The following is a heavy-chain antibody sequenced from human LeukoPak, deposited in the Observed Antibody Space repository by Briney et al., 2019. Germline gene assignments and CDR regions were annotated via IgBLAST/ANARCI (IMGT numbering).Heavy chain of an antibody. Sequence: SETLSLTCTVSGSSISSPYWSWIRQPPGGGLEWIAFIHDSATTKYNSSLRSRVTISSDTSKSQLSLKMTSMTPADTAVYFCARSETYLGYFDYWGQGTLVTDSS. CDR1: GSSISSPY. CDR3: ARSETYLGYFDY. D-gene: IGHD1-26*01. J-gene: IGHJ4*02. V-gene: IGHV4-59*11. CDR2: IHDSATT.